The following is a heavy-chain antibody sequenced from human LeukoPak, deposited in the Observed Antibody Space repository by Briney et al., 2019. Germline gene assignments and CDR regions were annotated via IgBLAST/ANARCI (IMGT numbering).Heavy chain of an antibody. V-gene: IGHV3-21*01. CDR2: ISSSSSYI. J-gene: IGHJ4*02. Sequence: GGSLRLSCAASGFTFSSYSMNWVRQAPGKGLEWVSSISSSSSYIYYADSVKGRFTISRDNAKNSLYLQMNSLRAEDTAVYYCARDTRTTVPGFDYWGQGTLVTVSS. CDR3: ARDTRTTVPGFDY. CDR1: GFTFSSYS. D-gene: IGHD4-17*01.